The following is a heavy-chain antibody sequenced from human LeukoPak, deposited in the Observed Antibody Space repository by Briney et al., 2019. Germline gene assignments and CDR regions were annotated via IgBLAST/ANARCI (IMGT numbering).Heavy chain of an antibody. CDR2: INIDGSNT. Sequence: GGSLRLSCAASGFTLSSYWMHWVRQAPGKGLVWVSHINIDGSNTRYADSVKGRLTISRDNAENTLYLQMNSLRVDDTAVYYCAASRTFDYWGQGTLVTVSS. CDR1: GFTLSSYW. V-gene: IGHV3-74*01. CDR3: AASRTFDY. J-gene: IGHJ4*02.